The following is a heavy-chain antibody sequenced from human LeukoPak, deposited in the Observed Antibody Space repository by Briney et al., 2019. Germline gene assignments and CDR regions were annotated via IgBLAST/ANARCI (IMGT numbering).Heavy chain of an antibody. D-gene: IGHD3-22*01. CDR2: ISWNSGSI. V-gene: IGHV3-9*01. Sequence: PGRSLRLSCAASGFTFDDYAMHWVRQAPGKGLEWVSGISWNSGSIGYADSVKGRFTISRDNAKNSLYLQMNSLRAEDTALYYCAKDMWSHYDSSGGSFDYWGQGTLVTVSS. J-gene: IGHJ4*02. CDR1: GFTFDDYA. CDR3: AKDMWSHYDSSGGSFDY.